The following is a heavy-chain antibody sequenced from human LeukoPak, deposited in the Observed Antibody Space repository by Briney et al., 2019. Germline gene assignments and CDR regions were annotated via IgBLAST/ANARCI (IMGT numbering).Heavy chain of an antibody. V-gene: IGHV4-61*02. J-gene: IGHJ4*02. CDR3: AGLSVTTYYFDY. CDR2: IYTSGST. CDR1: GGSISSGSYY. D-gene: IGHD4-17*01. Sequence: SETLSLTCTVSGGSISSGSYYWSWIRQPAGKGLEWIGRIYTSGSTNYNPSLKSRVTISVDTSKNQFSLKLSSVTAADTAVYYCAGLSVTTYYFDYWGQGTLVTASS.